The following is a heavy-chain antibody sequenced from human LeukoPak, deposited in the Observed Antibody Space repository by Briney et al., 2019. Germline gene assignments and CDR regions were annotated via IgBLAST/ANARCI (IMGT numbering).Heavy chain of an antibody. D-gene: IGHD3-22*01. V-gene: IGHV4-59*01. CDR3: ARVLYYYDSSEGY. J-gene: IGHJ4*02. Sequence: SETLSLTCSVSGGSISSYYWSWIRQPPGKGLEWIGYIYYSGSTNYNPSLKSRVTISVDTSKNQFSLRLSSVTAADTAVYYCARVLYYYDSSEGYWGQGTLVTVSS. CDR1: GGSISSYY. CDR2: IYYSGST.